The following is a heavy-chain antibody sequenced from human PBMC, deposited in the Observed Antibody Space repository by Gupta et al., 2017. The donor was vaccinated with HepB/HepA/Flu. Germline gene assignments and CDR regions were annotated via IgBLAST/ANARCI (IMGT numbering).Heavy chain of an antibody. Sequence: EVPLVASGGGLVQPGGSLRLSCTASGFTLRRYRMIWVRQAPGKGLEWVSYISSGSRAIYYADSVKGRFTISRDSAKNSLFLQMNSLRDEDTAVYFCARAVAGTTFVAYYMDVWGKGTTVTVSS. CDR2: ISSGSRAI. CDR1: GFTLRRYR. CDR3: ARAVAGTTFVAYYMDV. V-gene: IGHV3-48*02. D-gene: IGHD1-7*01. J-gene: IGHJ6*03.